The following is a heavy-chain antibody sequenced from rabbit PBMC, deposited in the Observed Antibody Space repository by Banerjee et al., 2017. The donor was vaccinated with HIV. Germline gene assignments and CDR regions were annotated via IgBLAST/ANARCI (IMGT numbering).Heavy chain of an antibody. J-gene: IGHJ4*01. CDR2: INTNSGNA. D-gene: IGHD4-1*01. CDR1: GFDFSSNL. V-gene: IGHV1S45*01. CDR3: ASSGWGGEFNL. Sequence: QEQLEESGGDLVKPEGSLTLTCTASGFDFSSNLMGWVRQAPGKGLEWIGRINTNSGNAVYASWAKGRFTISKTSSTVDLKMTSLTAADTATYFCASSGWGGEFNLWGPGTLVTVS.